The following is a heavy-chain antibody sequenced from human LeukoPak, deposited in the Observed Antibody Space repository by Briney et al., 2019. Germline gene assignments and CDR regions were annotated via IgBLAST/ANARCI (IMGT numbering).Heavy chain of an antibody. Sequence: SVKVSCKASGGTFSSYGINWVRQAPGQGLEWMGRIIPILGLANYAQKFQGRVTITGDKSTNTAYMELSSLRSEDTAVYYCASSSHAFDIWGQGTMVTVSS. V-gene: IGHV1-69*04. CDR1: GGTFSSYG. J-gene: IGHJ3*02. CDR3: ASSSHAFDI. D-gene: IGHD2-2*01. CDR2: IIPILGLA.